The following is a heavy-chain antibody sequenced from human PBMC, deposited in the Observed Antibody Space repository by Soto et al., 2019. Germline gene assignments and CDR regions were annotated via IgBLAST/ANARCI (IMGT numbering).Heavy chain of an antibody. J-gene: IGHJ4*02. CDR2: IFDSGTT. D-gene: IGHD2-8*02. Sequence: QVQLEQSGPGLVKPAQTLSLTCKISGGSITSVNHYWSWIRQSPGEGLEWIGYIFDSGTTHYNPSLKGRVTISGDASQSQFSLTIHSATAADTAVYYCAREVSGTGAFDYWGQGTLVTVSS. CDR3: AREVSGTGAFDY. V-gene: IGHV4-31*02. CDR1: GGSITSVNHY.